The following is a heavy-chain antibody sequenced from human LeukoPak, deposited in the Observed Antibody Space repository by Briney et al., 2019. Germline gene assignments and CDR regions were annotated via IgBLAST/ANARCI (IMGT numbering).Heavy chain of an antibody. D-gene: IGHD3-9*01. CDR3: AKDLLRYFDWLPPGT. Sequence: GGSLRLSFAASGFTFSSYGMHWVRQAPGKGLEWVAVISYDGSNKYYADSVKGRFTISRDNSKNTLYLQMNSLRAEDTAVYYCAKDLLRYFDWLPPGTWGQGTLVTVSS. V-gene: IGHV3-30*18. CDR1: GFTFSSYG. J-gene: IGHJ5*02. CDR2: ISYDGSNK.